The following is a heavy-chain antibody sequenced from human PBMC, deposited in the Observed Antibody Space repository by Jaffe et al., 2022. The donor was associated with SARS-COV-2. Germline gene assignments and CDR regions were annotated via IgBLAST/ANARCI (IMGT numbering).Heavy chain of an antibody. CDR1: GFTFNDYY. CDR3: AKELVTGSGAAFDI. CDR2: ISTSGDYM. V-gene: IGHV3-11*01. Sequence: QVPLVESGGGLVKPGGSLRLSCAASGFTFNDYYMTWIRQAPGKGLEWVSHISTSGDYMVYADSVKGRFTISRDNAKNSLSLQMNSLRAEDTAIYYCAKELVTGSGAAFDIWGQGTMVTVSS. J-gene: IGHJ3*02. D-gene: IGHD2-21*02.